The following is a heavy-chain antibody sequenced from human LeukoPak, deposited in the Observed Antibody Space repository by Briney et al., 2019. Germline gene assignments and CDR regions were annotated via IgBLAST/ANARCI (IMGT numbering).Heavy chain of an antibody. CDR2: ISSSSSYI. CDR3: ARDVNERYADYDILTGYFPEDYYYYGMDV. CDR1: GFTFSSYS. J-gene: IGHJ6*02. D-gene: IGHD3-9*01. V-gene: IGHV3-21*01. Sequence: PGGSLRLSCAASGFTFSSYSMNWVRQAPGKGLEWVSSISSSSSYIYYAVSVKGRFTISRDNAKNSLYLQMNSLRAEDTAVYYCARDVNERYADYDILTGYFPEDYYYYGMDVWGQGTTVTVSS.